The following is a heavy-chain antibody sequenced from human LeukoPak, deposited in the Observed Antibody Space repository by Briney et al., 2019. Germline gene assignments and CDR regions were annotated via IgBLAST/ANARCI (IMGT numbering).Heavy chain of an antibody. CDR1: GFTFSSYG. CDR2: IWYDGSNK. Sequence: GRSLRLSCAASGFTFSSYGMHWVRQAPGKGLEWVAVIWYDGSNKYYADSVKGRFTISRDNSKNTLYLQMNSLRAEDTAVYYCARDSGGDYDYVWGSYRYATPDYWGQGTLVTVSS. CDR3: ARDSGGDYDYVWGSYRYATPDY. D-gene: IGHD3-16*02. V-gene: IGHV3-33*01. J-gene: IGHJ4*02.